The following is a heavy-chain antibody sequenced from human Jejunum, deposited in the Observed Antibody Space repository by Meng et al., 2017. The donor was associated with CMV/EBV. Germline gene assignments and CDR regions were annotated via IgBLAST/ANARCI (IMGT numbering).Heavy chain of an antibody. V-gene: IGHV3-53*01. D-gene: IGHD3-3*01. CDR1: TAGDSY. CDR2: IYSGGST. Sequence: TAGDSYMPWVRQAPGEGLEWVSIIYSGGSTVYADSVEGRFTISRDNSKNTVYLQMNSLRAEDTAVYFCARGGYVPIFGAVGYAMDVWGQGTTVTVSS. CDR3: ARGGYVPIFGAVGYAMDV. J-gene: IGHJ6*02.